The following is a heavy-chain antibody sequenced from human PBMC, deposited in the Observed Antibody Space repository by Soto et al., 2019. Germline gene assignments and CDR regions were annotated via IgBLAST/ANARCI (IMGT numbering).Heavy chain of an antibody. J-gene: IGHJ2*01. Sequence: QLQLQESGPGLVKPSETLSLTCTVSGGSISSSSYYWGWIRQPPGKGLEWIGSIYYSGSTYYNPSLKSRVTISVDTSKNQFSLKLSSVTAADTAVYYCASVDSSSSPYFDLWGRGTLVTVSS. D-gene: IGHD6-6*01. CDR3: ASVDSSSSPYFDL. V-gene: IGHV4-39*01. CDR1: GGSISSSSYY. CDR2: IYYSGST.